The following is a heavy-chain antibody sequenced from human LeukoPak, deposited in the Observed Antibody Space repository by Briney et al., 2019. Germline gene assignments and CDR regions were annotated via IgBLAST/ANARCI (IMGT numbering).Heavy chain of an antibody. V-gene: IGHV3-7*01. J-gene: IGHJ3*02. D-gene: IGHD3-22*01. CDR3: ARGQAPYDTNNYYDAFDI. Sequence: PGGSLRLSCVASGFTFRGYWMTWVRQAPGKGLEWVANIDPYGSQRNYLDSVKGRFTISTDNAENSLYLQMNSLRAEDTAMYFCARGQAPYDTNNYYDAFDIWGQGTMVTVSS. CDR2: IDPYGSQR. CDR1: GFTFRGYW.